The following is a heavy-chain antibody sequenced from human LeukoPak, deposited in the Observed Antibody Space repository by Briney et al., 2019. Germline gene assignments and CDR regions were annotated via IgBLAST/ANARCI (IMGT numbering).Heavy chain of an antibody. D-gene: IGHD4-17*01. J-gene: IGHJ5*02. CDR1: GFTFSSYA. V-gene: IGHV3-30-3*01. CDR3: ARSRGDYEWGDWFDP. CDR2: ISYDGSNK. Sequence: PGRSLRLSCAASGFTFSSYAMHWVRQAPGKGLEWVAVISYDGSNKYYADSVKGRFTISRDNSKNTLYLQMNSLRAEDTAVYYCARSRGDYEWGDWFDPWGQGTLVTVSS.